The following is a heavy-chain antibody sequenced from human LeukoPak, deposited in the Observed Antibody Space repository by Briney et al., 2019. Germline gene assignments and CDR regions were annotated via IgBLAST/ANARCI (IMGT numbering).Heavy chain of an antibody. CDR1: GGSFSGYY. Sequence: SETLSLTCAVYGGSFSGYYWSWIRQPPGKGLEWIGEINPSGSTTYNPTLKSRATIPVDTSKNQCSLTLSSVTAGDTAVYYCSRMSGTTFYYYGMDVWGRGTTVTVSS. CDR3: SRMSGTTFYYYGMDV. V-gene: IGHV4-34*01. CDR2: INPSGST. J-gene: IGHJ6*02. D-gene: IGHD1-1*01.